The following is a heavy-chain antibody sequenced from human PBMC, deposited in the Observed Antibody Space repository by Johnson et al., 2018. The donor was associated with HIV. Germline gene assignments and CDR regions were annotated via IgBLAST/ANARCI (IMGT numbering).Heavy chain of an antibody. CDR3: ARAYRRSFDF. D-gene: IGHD5-12*01. V-gene: IGHV3-48*03. CDR2: RSSSGRTI. J-gene: IGHJ3*01. CDR1: GFRFEDYG. Sequence: VQLVESGGGVVRPGGSLRLSCAASGFRFEDYGMNWVRQVPGKGLEWVSNRSSSGRTIYYADSVKGRFTISRDNAKNSLYLQMYSLRAEDTAVYYCARAYRRSFDFWGQGTVVTVSS.